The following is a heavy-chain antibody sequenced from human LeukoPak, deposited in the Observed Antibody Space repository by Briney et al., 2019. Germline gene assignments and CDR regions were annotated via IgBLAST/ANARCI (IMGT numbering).Heavy chain of an antibody. J-gene: IGHJ6*04. CDR1: GGSISSGGYY. CDR2: IYHSGST. D-gene: IGHD2-2*01. V-gene: IGHV4-30-2*01. CDR3: ARDIVVPAAILDV. Sequence: SETLSLTCTVSGGSISSGGYYWSWIRQPPGKGLEWIGYIYHSGSTYYNPSLKSRVTISVDRSKNQFSLKLSSVTAADTAVYYCARDIVVPAAILDVWGKGTTVTVSS.